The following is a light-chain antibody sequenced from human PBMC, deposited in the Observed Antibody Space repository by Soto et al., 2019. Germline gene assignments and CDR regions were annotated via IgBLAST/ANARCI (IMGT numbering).Light chain of an antibody. J-gene: IGKJ4*02. CDR1: QSISSY. CDR3: QQSYRTPRT. Sequence: EIEMTQSPASLSASVGDRGTITCRSSQSISSYLYWYQQTPGTAPRLLIYAASSLHSGLPSRFSGSGSGTDFTLTISSLQPEDFATYYCQQSYRTPRTFGGGTKVDIK. V-gene: IGKV1-39*01. CDR2: AAS.